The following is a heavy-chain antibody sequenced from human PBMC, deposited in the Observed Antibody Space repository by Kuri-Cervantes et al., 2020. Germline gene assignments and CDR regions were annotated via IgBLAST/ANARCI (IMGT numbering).Heavy chain of an antibody. Sequence: LRLSCTVSGGSISSGGYYWSWIRQHPGKGLEWIGYIYYSGSTYYNPSLKSRVTISVDTSKNQFSLKLSSVTAADTAVYYCARGASGHYYDSTRPGMDVWGQGTTVTVSS. V-gene: IGHV4-31*03. CDR3: ARGASGHYYDSTRPGMDV. CDR1: GGSISSGGYY. CDR2: IYYSGST. D-gene: IGHD3-22*01. J-gene: IGHJ6*02.